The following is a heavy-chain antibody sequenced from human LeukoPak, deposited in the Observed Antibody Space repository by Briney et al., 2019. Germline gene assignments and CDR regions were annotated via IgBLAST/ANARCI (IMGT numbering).Heavy chain of an antibody. V-gene: IGHV4-4*07. D-gene: IGHD6-6*01. CDR3: ARDPYEQLDWYCFDP. CDR2: IYTSGST. J-gene: IGHJ5*02. Sequence: PSETLSLTCTVSGGSISGYYWSWIRQPPGKGLEWIGRIYTSGSTNYNPSLKSRVTMSVDTSKNQFSLKLSSVTAADTAVYYCARDPYEQLDWYCFDPWGQGTLVTVSS. CDR1: GGSISGYY.